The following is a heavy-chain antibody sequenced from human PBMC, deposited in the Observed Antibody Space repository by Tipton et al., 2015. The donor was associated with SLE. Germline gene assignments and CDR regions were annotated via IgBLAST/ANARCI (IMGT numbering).Heavy chain of an antibody. CDR1: GGSISSHY. CDR2: IYYSGST. V-gene: IGHV4-59*11. Sequence: TLSLTCTVSGGSISSHYWSWIRQPPGKGLEWIGYIYYSGSTYYNPSLKSRVTISVDTSKNQFSLKLSSVTAADTAVYYCAREGGLGDSGGAFDIWGQGTMVTVSS. J-gene: IGHJ3*02. CDR3: AREGGLGDSGGAFDI. D-gene: IGHD4-23*01.